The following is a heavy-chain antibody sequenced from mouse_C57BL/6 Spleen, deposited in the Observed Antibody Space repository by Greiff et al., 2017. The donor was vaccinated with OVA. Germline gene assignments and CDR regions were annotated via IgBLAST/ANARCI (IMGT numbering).Heavy chain of an antibody. CDR3: ARDDYYGSSYVPFAY. CDR1: GFTFSSYA. V-gene: IGHV5-4*01. Sequence: EVQRVESGGGLVKPGGSLKLSCAASGFTFSSYAMSWVRQTPEKRLEWVATISDGGSYTYYPDNVKGRFTISRDNAKNNLYLQMSHLKSEDTAMYYCARDDYYGSSYVPFAYWGQGTLVTVSA. D-gene: IGHD1-1*01. J-gene: IGHJ3*01. CDR2: ISDGGSYT.